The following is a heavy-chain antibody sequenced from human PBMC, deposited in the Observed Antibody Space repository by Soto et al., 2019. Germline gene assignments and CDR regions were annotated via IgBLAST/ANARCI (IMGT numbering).Heavy chain of an antibody. CDR1: GFTFSSYA. Sequence: GGSLRLSCAASGFTFSSYAMSWVRQAPGKGLEWVSAISGSGGSTYYADSVKGRFTISRDNSKNTLYLQMNSLRAEDTAVYYCAKRYCTNGVCSNDAFDIWGQGTMVTV. D-gene: IGHD2-8*01. CDR2: ISGSGGST. CDR3: AKRYCTNGVCSNDAFDI. V-gene: IGHV3-23*01. J-gene: IGHJ3*02.